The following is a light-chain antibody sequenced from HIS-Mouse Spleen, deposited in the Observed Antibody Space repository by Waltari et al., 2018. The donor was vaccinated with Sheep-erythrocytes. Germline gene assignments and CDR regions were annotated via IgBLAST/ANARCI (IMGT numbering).Light chain of an antibody. CDR2: DVS. V-gene: IGLV2-11*01. CDR3: CSYAGSYNHV. CDR1: LSDVGGYHY. J-gene: IGLJ1*01. Sequence: QSALTQPRSVSGSPGQSVIISRTGTLSDVGGYHYVSWYQQHPGKAPKLMIYDVSKRPSGVPDRFSGSKSGNTASLTISGLQAEDEADYYCCSYAGSYNHVFATGTKVTVL.